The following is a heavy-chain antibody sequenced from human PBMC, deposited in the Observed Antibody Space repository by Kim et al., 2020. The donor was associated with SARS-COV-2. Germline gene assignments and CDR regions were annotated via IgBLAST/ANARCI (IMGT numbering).Heavy chain of an antibody. D-gene: IGHD3-10*01. J-gene: IGHJ5*02. CDR1: GDSISSKNYY. CDR3: ARHRFPQEQLRGGGWFDP. CDR2: MYYSGTT. V-gene: IGHV4-39*01. Sequence: SETLSLTCTVSGDSISSKNYYWAWIRQPPGKGLECIGTMYYSGTTYYNPSLKSRVTISIDTSKNQFYLKLTSVTAADTAVYYCARHRFPQEQLRGGGWFDPWGQGTLVTVSS.